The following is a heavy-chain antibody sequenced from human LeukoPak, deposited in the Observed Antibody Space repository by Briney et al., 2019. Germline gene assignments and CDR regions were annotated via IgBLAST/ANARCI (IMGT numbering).Heavy chain of an antibody. CDR1: GYTFTSYY. V-gene: IGHV1-18*04. J-gene: IGHJ1*01. Sequence: GASVKVSCKASGYTFTSYYMHWVRQAPGQGLEWMGWISAYNGNTNYAQKLQGRVTMTTDTSTSTAYMELRSLRSDDTAVYYCARDPRISAHPEYFQHWGQGTLVTVSS. CDR3: ARDPRISAHPEYFQH. D-gene: IGHD3-3*02. CDR2: ISAYNGNT.